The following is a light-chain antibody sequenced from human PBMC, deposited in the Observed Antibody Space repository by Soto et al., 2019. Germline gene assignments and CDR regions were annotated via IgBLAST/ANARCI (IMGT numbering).Light chain of an antibody. V-gene: IGLV1-40*01. CDR2: DNN. Sequence: QPVLTQPPSVSGAPGQRVTISCTGTRSNIGAGFDVHWYQQLPGTAPKLLIYDNNNRPSGVPDRFSGSKSGTSASLAITGLQAEDQADYYCQSYDGSLSGPVVFGGGTKLPVL. CDR1: RSNIGAGFD. CDR3: QSYDGSLSGPVV. J-gene: IGLJ2*01.